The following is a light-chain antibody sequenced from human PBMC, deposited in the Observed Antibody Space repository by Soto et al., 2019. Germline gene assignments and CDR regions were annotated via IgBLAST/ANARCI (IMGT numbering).Light chain of an antibody. V-gene: IGKV3D-20*02. CDR2: DAS. J-gene: IGKJ1*01. CDR1: QSIISSY. Sequence: EIVLTQSPGTLSLSQGARATLSCRASQSIISSYLAWYQQKPGQAPRLLIYDASNRATGIPARFSGSGSGTDFTLTISSLEPEDFAVYYCQQRKNWQVTFGQGTKVDIK. CDR3: QQRKNWQVT.